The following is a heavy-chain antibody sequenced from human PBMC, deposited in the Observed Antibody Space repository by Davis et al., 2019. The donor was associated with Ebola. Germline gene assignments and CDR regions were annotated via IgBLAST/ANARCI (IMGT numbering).Heavy chain of an antibody. CDR2: ISSSSSYT. J-gene: IGHJ6*03. CDR3: ARARSPYYYYMDV. V-gene: IGHV3-11*06. Sequence: PGGSLRLSCAASGFTFSDYYMSWIRQAPGKGLEWVSYISSSSSYTNYADSVKGRFTISRDNAKNSLYLQMNSLRAEDTAVYYCARARSPYYYYMDVWGKGTTVTVSS. CDR1: GFTFSDYY.